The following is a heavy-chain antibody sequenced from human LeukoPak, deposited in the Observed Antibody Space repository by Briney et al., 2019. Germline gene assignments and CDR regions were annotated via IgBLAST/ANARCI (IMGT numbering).Heavy chain of an antibody. J-gene: IGHJ4*02. V-gene: IGHV3-23*01. CDR3: AKFSRSYCSSTRCSKYFDY. Sequence: GGSLRLSCEASGFTFSSSAMPWVRQAPGKGLEWVSSISIDVDKTYYADSVKGRVTISRDNSKTTLYLQMNSLRAEDTAVYYCAKFSRSYCSSTRCSKYFDYWGQGTLVTVSS. CDR1: GFTFSSSA. D-gene: IGHD2-2*01. CDR2: ISIDVDKT.